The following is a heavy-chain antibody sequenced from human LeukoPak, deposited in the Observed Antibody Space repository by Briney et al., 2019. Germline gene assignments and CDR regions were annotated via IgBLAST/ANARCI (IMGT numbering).Heavy chain of an antibody. CDR2: TYYRSKWYN. V-gene: IGHV6-1*01. CDR1: GDSVSSNSAA. J-gene: IGHJ4*02. Sequence: SQTLSLTCAISGDSVSSNSAAWNWIRQSPSRCLEWLGRTYYRSKWYNEYAVCVKSRITINPDTSNNQFSLTLNSVTTEDTAVYYCAREPNSYDSSGYYSLPDYWGQGTLVTVSS. CDR3: AREPNSYDSSGYYSLPDY. D-gene: IGHD3-22*01.